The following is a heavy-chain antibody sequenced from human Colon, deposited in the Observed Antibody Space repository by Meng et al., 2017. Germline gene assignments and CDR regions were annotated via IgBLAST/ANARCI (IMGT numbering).Heavy chain of an antibody. V-gene: IGHV4-39*01. CDR2: IYASGSA. D-gene: IGHD6-19*01. Sequence: QLQESGPGLVKPSETLSLTCNVSGVSIRSSSYYWGWIRQAPGKGLEWIGSIYASGSAPNNPSLKSRVTISVDTSKNQFSLSLTSVTAADTAVYYCARAVAGDTLDYWGQGTLVTVSS. CDR3: ARAVAGDTLDY. CDR1: GVSIRSSSYY. J-gene: IGHJ4*02.